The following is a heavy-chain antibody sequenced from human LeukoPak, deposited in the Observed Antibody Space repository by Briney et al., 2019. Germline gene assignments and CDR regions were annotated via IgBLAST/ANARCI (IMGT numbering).Heavy chain of an antibody. V-gene: IGHV3-30*02. D-gene: IGHD3-3*01. Sequence: GGSLRLSCAASGFTFSSYGMHWVRQAPGKGLEWVAFIRYDGSNKYYADSVKGRFTISRDNSKNTLYLQMNSLKTEDTAVYYCTTDSSLRFLEWYPGVDYWGQGTLVTVSS. CDR3: TTDSSLRFLEWYPGVDY. CDR2: IRYDGSNK. J-gene: IGHJ4*02. CDR1: GFTFSSYG.